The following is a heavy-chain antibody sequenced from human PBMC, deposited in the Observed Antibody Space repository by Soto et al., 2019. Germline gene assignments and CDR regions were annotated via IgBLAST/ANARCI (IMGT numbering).Heavy chain of an antibody. CDR3: ARSLRYFDWLLTPIGAFDI. CDR2: IGTAGDT. J-gene: IGHJ3*02. CDR1: GFTFSSYY. D-gene: IGHD3-9*01. Sequence: PGGSLRLSCAASGFTFSSYYMHWVRQATGKGLEWVSAIGTAGDTYYPGSVKGRFTISRENAKNSLYLQMNSLRAGDTAVYYCARSLRYFDWLLTPIGAFDIWGQGTMVTVS. V-gene: IGHV3-13*01.